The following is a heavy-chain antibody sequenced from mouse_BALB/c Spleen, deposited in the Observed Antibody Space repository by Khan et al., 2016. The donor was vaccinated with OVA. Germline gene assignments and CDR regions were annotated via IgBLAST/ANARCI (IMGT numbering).Heavy chain of an antibody. J-gene: IGHJ3*01. V-gene: IGHV5-12-2*01. CDR3: VRHDY. Sequence: EVELVESGGGLVQPGASLKLSCAASGFTFSSYTISWVRQTPEKRLEWVAYISNGGGSTYYPDTVKGRFTISRDNAKNTLYLQMSSLKSEDTAMYYCVRHDYWGQGTLVTVSA. CDR2: ISNGGGST. CDR1: GFTFSSYT.